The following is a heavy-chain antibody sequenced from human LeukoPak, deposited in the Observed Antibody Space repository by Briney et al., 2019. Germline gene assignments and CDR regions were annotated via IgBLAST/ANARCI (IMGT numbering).Heavy chain of an antibody. CDR2: IYSGGST. CDR3: ANCGSGHHYYGMDV. Sequence: GGSLRLSCAASGFTVSSNYMSWVRQAPGKGLEWVSVIYSGGSTYYADSVKGRFTISRDNSKNTLYLQMNSLRAEDTAVYYCANCGSGHHYYGMDVWGQGTTVTVSS. CDR1: GFTVSSNY. J-gene: IGHJ6*02. V-gene: IGHV3-53*01. D-gene: IGHD3-10*01.